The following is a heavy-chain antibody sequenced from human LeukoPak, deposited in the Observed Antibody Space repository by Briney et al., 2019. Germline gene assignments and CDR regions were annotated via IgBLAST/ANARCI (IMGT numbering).Heavy chain of an antibody. V-gene: IGHV1-18*01. CDR3: ARDRWELLGGDY. D-gene: IGHD1-26*01. CDR2: ISVYNGNT. CDR1: GYTFTRYG. J-gene: IGHJ4*02. Sequence: ASVKVSCKASGYTFTRYGISWVRQAPGQGLEWMGWISVYNGNTNYAQKLQGRVTMTTDTSTSTAYMELRSLRSDDTAVYYCARDRWELLGGDYWGQGTLVTVSS.